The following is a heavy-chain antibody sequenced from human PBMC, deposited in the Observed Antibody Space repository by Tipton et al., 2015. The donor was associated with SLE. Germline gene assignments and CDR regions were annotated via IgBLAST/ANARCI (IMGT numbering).Heavy chain of an antibody. CDR2: INGRSNYM. Sequence: SLRLSCAASGFPFSDYFMSWIRQAPGKGLEWVSYINGRSNYMYYGDSVKGRFSISRDNAKNSLFLQMNNLRAEDTAIYYCARVRIPIYGVVTNFDFWGQGTLVTVSS. J-gene: IGHJ4*02. CDR3: ARVRIPIYGVVTNFDF. D-gene: IGHD3-3*01. V-gene: IGHV3-11*01. CDR1: GFPFSDYF.